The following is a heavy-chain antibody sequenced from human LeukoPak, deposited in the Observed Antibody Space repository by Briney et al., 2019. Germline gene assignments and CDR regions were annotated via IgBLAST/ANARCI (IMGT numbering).Heavy chain of an antibody. Sequence: SETLSLTCTVSGGSISSYYWSGIRQPAGKGLEWIGRICTSGSTNYNPALKSRVPMSVDTSKNQFSLKLSSVTAADTAVYYCARDPGAAAESGAFDIWGQGTMVTVSS. J-gene: IGHJ3*02. CDR3: ARDPGAAAESGAFDI. D-gene: IGHD6-13*01. V-gene: IGHV4-4*07. CDR2: ICTSGST. CDR1: GGSISSYY.